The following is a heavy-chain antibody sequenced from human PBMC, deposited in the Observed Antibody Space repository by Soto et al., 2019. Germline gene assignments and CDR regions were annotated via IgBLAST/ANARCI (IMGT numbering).Heavy chain of an antibody. Sequence: SGPTLANPTRPLTLTCTFSGFSLSTSGVGVGWIRQPPGKALEWLALIYWNDDKRYSPSLKSRLTITKDTSKNQVVLTMTNMDPVDTATYYCAHRMSILWFGESEYFQHWGQGTLVTVSS. CDR3: AHRMSILWFGESEYFQH. D-gene: IGHD3-10*01. CDR2: IYWNDDK. CDR1: GFSLSTSGVG. J-gene: IGHJ1*01. V-gene: IGHV2-5*01.